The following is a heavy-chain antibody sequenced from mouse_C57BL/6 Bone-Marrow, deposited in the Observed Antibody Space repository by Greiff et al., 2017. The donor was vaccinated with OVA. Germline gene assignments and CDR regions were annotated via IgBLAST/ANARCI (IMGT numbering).Heavy chain of an antibody. CDR2: IYPGSGST. J-gene: IGHJ1*03. V-gene: IGHV1-55*01. Sequence: QVQLQQPGAELVKPGASVKMSCKASGYTFTSYWITWVKQRPGQGLEWIGDIYPGSGSTNYNEKFKSKAALTVDTSSSTAYMQLSSLTSEDSAVYYCARRYYGSSWYFDVWGTGTTVTVSS. CDR1: GYTFTSYW. CDR3: ARRYYGSSWYFDV. D-gene: IGHD1-1*01.